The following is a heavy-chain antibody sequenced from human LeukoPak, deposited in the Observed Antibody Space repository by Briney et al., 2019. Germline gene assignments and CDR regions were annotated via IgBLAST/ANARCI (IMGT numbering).Heavy chain of an antibody. CDR1: GFTFSSYS. D-gene: IGHD6-13*01. CDR2: ISSSSSTI. V-gene: IGHV3-48*01. J-gene: IGHJ6*03. CDR3: ARVEAAAFWFHNYYMDV. Sequence: GGSLRLSCAASGFTFSSYSMNWVRQAPGKGLEWVSYISSSSSTIYYADSVKGRFTISRDNAKNSLYLQMNSLRAEDTAVYYCARVEAAAFWFHNYYMDVWGKGTTVTVSS.